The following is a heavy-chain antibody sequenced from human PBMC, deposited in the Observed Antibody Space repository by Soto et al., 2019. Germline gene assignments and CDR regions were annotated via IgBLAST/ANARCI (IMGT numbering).Heavy chain of an antibody. V-gene: IGHV7-4-1*01. Sequence: ASVKVSCKASGYTFTSYAMNFVRQAPGQGLEWMGWINTNTGNPTYAQGFTGRFVFSLDTSVSTAYLQICSLKAEDTAVYYCAGRIAAAGKQYYYYYGMDVWGQGTTVTVSS. CDR2: INTNTGNP. CDR3: AGRIAAAGKQYYYYYGMDV. CDR1: GYTFTSYA. D-gene: IGHD6-13*01. J-gene: IGHJ6*02.